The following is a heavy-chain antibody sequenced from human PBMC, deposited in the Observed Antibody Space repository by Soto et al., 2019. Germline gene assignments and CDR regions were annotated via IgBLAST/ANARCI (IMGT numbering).Heavy chain of an antibody. D-gene: IGHD2-2*01. V-gene: IGHV3-23*01. J-gene: IGHJ6*02. CDR3: AKDGGYCSSTSCSILYYYYGMDV. CDR2: ISGSGGST. Sequence: GGSLRLSCAASGFTFSSYAMSCVRQATGKGLEWVSAISGSGGSTYYADSVKGRFTISRDNSKNTLYLQMNSLRAEDTAVYYCAKDGGYCSSTSCSILYYYYGMDVWGQGTTVTVSS. CDR1: GFTFSSYA.